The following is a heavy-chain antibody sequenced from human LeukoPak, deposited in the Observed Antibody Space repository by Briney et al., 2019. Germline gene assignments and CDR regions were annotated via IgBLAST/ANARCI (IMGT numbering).Heavy chain of an antibody. V-gene: IGHV1-69*13. Sequence: SVKVSCKASGYTFTSYYMHWVRQAPGQGLEWMGGVMPMFNTSNYAQKFQGRVTITADENTSTVYMGLSSLRSEDTAVYYCAKVQNEVVPIAMRGWFDPWGQGTLVAVSS. CDR3: AKVQNEVVPIAMRGWFDP. CDR2: VMPMFNTS. D-gene: IGHD2-2*01. J-gene: IGHJ5*02. CDR1: GYTFTSYY.